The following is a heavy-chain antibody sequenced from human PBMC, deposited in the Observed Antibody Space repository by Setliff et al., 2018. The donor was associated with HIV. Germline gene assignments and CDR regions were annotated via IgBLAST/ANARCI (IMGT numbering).Heavy chain of an antibody. CDR2: LWRDEIGE. CDR1: GFSMENFD. J-gene: IGHJ3*02. Sequence: GGSLRLSCTVVGFSMENFDMHWVRQAPGKGLEWVSLLWRDEIGEYYADSVKGRFSISRDTSSNMVSLQMSSLKDDDTAIYYCARPAPLLGTSPANNAFDIWGQGTTVTVSS. V-gene: IGHV3-33*08. D-gene: IGHD3-10*01. CDR3: ARPAPLLGTSPANNAFDI.